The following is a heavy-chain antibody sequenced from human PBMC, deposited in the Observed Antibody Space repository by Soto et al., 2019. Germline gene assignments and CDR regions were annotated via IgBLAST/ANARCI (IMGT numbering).Heavy chain of an antibody. V-gene: IGHV1-2*04. J-gene: IGHJ6*03. Sequence: ASVKVSCQASGYTFTGYYMHWVRQAPGQGLEWMGWINPNSGGTNYAQKFQGWVTMTRDTSISTAYMELSRLRSADTAVYYCAIDSWTGTGALHYYYMDVWGKGITVT. CDR3: AIDSWTGTGALHYYYMDV. D-gene: IGHD1-7*01. CDR1: GYTFTGYY. CDR2: INPNSGGT.